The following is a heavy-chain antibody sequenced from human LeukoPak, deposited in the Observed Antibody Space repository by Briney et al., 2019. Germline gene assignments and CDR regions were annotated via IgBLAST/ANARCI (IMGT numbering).Heavy chain of an antibody. Sequence: GGSLRLSCAASGFTFSSYAMSWVRQAPGKGLEWVSAISGSDGSTYYADSVKGRFTISRDNSKNTLYLQMHSLRVEDTAVYYCAKLVSPSPKYYYGSGLPDYWGQGTQVTVSS. V-gene: IGHV3-23*01. J-gene: IGHJ4*02. CDR2: ISGSDGST. CDR3: AKLVSPSPKYYYGSGLPDY. D-gene: IGHD3-10*01. CDR1: GFTFSSYA.